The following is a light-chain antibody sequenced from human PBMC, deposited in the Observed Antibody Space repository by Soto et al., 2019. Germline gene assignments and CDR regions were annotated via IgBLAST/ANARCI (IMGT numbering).Light chain of an antibody. CDR2: DAS. V-gene: IGKV1-5*01. CDR1: QTISTW. Sequence: DIQVTQSPPTLSASVGDRVTITCRASQTISTWMAWYQQKPGKAPKLLVYDASTLQSGVASRFSGSGSGTEFTLIISGLQPDDSETYYCQQHYTYWWTFGQGTKVNIK. J-gene: IGKJ1*01. CDR3: QQHYTYWWT.